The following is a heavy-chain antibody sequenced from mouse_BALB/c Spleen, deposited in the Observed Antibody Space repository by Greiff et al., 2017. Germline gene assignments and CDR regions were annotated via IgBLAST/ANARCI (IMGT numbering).Heavy chain of an antibody. D-gene: IGHD3-1*01. Sequence: EVQVVESGGGLVKPGGSLKLSCAASGFTFSSYAMSWVRQSPEKRLEWVAEISSGGSYTYYPDTVTGRFTISRDNAKNTLYLEMSSLRSEDTAMYYCARCLGYFDYWGQGTTLTVSS. CDR1: GFTFSSYA. CDR3: ARCLGYFDY. V-gene: IGHV5-9-4*01. J-gene: IGHJ2*01. CDR2: ISSGGSYT.